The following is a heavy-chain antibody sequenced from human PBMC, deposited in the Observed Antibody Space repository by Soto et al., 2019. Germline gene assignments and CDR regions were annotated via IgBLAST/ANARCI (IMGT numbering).Heavy chain of an antibody. Sequence: PGGSLRLSCAASGFTFSSYGMHWVRQAPGKGLEWVAVIWYDGSNKYYADSVKGRFTISRDNSKNTLYLQMNSLRAEDTAVYYCARDLYYYDSSGFLDIWGQGTMVTVSS. CDR1: GFTFSSYG. V-gene: IGHV3-33*01. CDR2: IWYDGSNK. CDR3: ARDLYYYDSSGFLDI. J-gene: IGHJ3*02. D-gene: IGHD3-22*01.